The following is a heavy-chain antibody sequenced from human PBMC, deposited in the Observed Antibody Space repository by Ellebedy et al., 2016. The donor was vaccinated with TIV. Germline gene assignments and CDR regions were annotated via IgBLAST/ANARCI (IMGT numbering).Heavy chain of an antibody. CDR1: GYSFTTYY. J-gene: IGHJ4*02. V-gene: IGHV1-46*01. CDR2: IDPSDGST. D-gene: IGHD1-26*01. Sequence: AASVKVSCKASGYSFTTYYIPWVRQSPGHGLEWMGLIDPSDGSTTSPLKFRARITMTRDTSTDTLYMEMSRLRNDDTAVYSCAKGRGVGETADFWGQGTPVTVSS. CDR3: AKGRGVGETADF.